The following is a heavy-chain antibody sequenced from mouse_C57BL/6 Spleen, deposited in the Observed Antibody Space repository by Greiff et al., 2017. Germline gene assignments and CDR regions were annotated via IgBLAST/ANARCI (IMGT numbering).Heavy chain of an antibody. Sequence: EVQGVESGGGLVQPGGSLSLSCAASGFTFTDYYMSWVRQPPGKALEWLGFIRNKANGYTTEYSASVKGRFTISRDNSQSILYLQMNALRAEDSATYYCARYYYYGSSYRWYFDVWGTGTTVTVSS. CDR1: GFTFTDYY. V-gene: IGHV7-3*01. CDR2: IRNKANGYTT. J-gene: IGHJ1*03. CDR3: ARYYYYGSSYRWYFDV. D-gene: IGHD1-1*01.